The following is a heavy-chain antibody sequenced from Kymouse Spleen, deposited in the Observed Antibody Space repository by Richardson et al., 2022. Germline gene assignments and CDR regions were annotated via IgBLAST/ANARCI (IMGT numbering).Heavy chain of an antibody. CDR3: ARQESSSPFDY. J-gene: IGHJ4*02. CDR1: GGSISSSSYY. CDR2: IYYSGST. Sequence: QLQLQESGPGLVKPSETLSLTCTVSGGSISSSSYYWGWIRQPPGKGLEWIGSIYYSGSTYYNPSLKSRVTISVDTSKNQFSLKLSSVTAADTAVYYCARQESSSPFDYWGQGTLVTVSS. D-gene: IGHD6-6*01. V-gene: IGHV4-39*01.